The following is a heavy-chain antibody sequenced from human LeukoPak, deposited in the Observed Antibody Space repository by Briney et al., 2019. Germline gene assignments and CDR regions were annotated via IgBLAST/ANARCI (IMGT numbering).Heavy chain of an antibody. J-gene: IGHJ4*02. D-gene: IGHD2-8*02. V-gene: IGHV3-7*01. CDR1: GLTFINYW. Sequence: GGSLRLSCAGSGLTFINYWMTWVRQVPGKGLEWVANINRDGSGKYYLPSVRGRFTITKDDAKDSLYLQMDSLRPEDTAIYYCARVEYTGNGNLYWGQGTLVTVSS. CDR2: INRDGSGK. CDR3: ARVEYTGNGNLY.